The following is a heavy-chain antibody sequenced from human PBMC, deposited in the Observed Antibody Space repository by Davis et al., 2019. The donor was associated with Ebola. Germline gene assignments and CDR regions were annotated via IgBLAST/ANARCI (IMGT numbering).Heavy chain of an antibody. J-gene: IGHJ6*03. D-gene: IGHD1-26*01. Sequence: ASVKVSCKASGYTFTSYAMHWVRQAPGQRLEWMGWINAGNGNTKYSQKFQGRVTITRDTSASTAYMELSSLRSEDTAVYYCARGQYSGSYYDYYYYMDVWGKGTTVTVSS. CDR3: ARGQYSGSYYDYYYYMDV. V-gene: IGHV1-3*01. CDR2: INAGNGNT. CDR1: GYTFTSYA.